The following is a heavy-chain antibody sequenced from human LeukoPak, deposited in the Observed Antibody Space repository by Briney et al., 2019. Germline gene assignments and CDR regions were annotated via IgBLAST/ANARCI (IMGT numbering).Heavy chain of an antibody. CDR3: ARDGAARKPRAFDY. Sequence: ASVKVSCKASGYTFTSYAMHWVRQAPGQWLEWMGWINAGNGNTKYSQKFQGRVTITRDTSASTAYMELSSLRSEDTAVYYCARDGAARKPRAFDYWGQGTLVTVSS. CDR2: INAGNGNT. V-gene: IGHV1-3*01. CDR1: GYTFTSYA. J-gene: IGHJ4*02. D-gene: IGHD1-26*01.